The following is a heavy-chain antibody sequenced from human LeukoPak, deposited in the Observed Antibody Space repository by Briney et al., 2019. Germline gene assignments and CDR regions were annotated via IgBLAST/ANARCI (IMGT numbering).Heavy chain of an antibody. Sequence: GGSLRLSCAASGFTFSSYSMDWVRQGPGKGLEWVSSISSSSGFIYYADSVKGRFTISRDNAKNSLYLQMNSLRAEDTAVYFCARVSSITGTDDYWGQGTLVTVSS. J-gene: IGHJ4*02. CDR2: ISSSSGFI. D-gene: IGHD1-20*01. V-gene: IGHV3-21*01. CDR3: ARVSSITGTDDY. CDR1: GFTFSSYS.